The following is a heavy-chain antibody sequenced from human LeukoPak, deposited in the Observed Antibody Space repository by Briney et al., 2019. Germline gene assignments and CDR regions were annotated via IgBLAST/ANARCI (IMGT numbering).Heavy chain of an antibody. D-gene: IGHD3-22*01. Sequence: PSETLSLTCAVYGGSFSGYYWSWIRQPPGKGLEWIGEINHSGSTNYNPSLKSRVTISVDTSKNQFSLKLSSVTAADTAVYYCARSGYDSSGNGFDYWGQGTLVTVSS. J-gene: IGHJ4*02. V-gene: IGHV4-34*01. CDR3: ARSGYDSSGNGFDY. CDR1: GGSFSGYY. CDR2: INHSGST.